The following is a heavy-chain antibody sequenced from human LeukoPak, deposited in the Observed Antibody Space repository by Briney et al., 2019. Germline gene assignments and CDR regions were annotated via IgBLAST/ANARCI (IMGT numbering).Heavy chain of an antibody. CDR3: AKDPKRITILGVAIKGEYFQH. D-gene: IGHD3-3*01. V-gene: IGHV3-30*02. CDR2: IRYDGSNK. J-gene: IGHJ1*01. Sequence: QTGGSLRLSCAASGFTFSSYGMHWVRQAPGKGLEWVAFIRYDGSNKYYADSVKGRFTISRDNSKNTLYLQMNSLRAEDTAVYYCAKDPKRITILGVAIKGEYFQHWGQGTLVTVSS. CDR1: GFTFSSYG.